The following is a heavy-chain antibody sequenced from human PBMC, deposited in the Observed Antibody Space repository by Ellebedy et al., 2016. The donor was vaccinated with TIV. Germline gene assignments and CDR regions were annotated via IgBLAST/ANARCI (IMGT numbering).Heavy chain of an antibody. CDR2: IHQSGAT. J-gene: IGHJ6*02. V-gene: IGHV4-34*01. Sequence: MPSETLSLTCAVYDNYFRGFCWAWIRQPLGGGLEWIAEIHQSGATHSTPSLQSRVTLSVDTSKKQFSLRLSAVTTADTAVDYCARGTPYYNHGHDVWGQGTTVIVSS. CDR1: DNYFRGFC. CDR3: ARGTPYYNHGHDV.